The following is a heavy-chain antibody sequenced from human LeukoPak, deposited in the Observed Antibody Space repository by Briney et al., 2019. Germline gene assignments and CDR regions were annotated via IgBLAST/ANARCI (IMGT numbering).Heavy chain of an antibody. CDR1: GFTFSNYA. J-gene: IGHJ4*02. D-gene: IGHD6-19*01. CDR3: AKAGSSGSRSYFDY. Sequence: GGSLRLSCAASGFTFSNYAMSWVRQAPGKGLEWVSAISGSGGSTYYADSVKGRFTISRDNSKNTLYLQMNSLRAEDTAIYYCAKAGSSGSRSYFDYWGQGTLVTVSS. V-gene: IGHV3-23*01. CDR2: ISGSGGST.